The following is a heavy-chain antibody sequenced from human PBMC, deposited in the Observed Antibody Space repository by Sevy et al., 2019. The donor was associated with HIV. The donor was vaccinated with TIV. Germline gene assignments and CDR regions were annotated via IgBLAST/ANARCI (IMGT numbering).Heavy chain of an antibody. CDR3: ARHVGRGYDFWSGYPYYYYYGMDV. Sequence: GGSLRLSCAASGFTFSSYWMSWVRQAPGKGLEWVANIKQDGSEKYYVDSVKGRFTISRDNAKNSLYLQMNSQRAEDMAVYYCARHVGRGYDFWSGYPYYYYYGMDVWGQGTTVTVSS. CDR1: GFTFSSYW. J-gene: IGHJ6*02. D-gene: IGHD3-3*01. V-gene: IGHV3-7*01. CDR2: IKQDGSEK.